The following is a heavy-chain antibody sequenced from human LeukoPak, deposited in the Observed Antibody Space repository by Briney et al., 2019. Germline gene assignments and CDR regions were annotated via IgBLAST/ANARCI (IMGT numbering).Heavy chain of an antibody. J-gene: IGHJ4*02. CDR1: GGTFSSYA. Sequence: ASVKVSCKASGGTFSSYAISWVRQAPGQGLEWMGRIIPIFGTANYAQKFQGRVTITTDESTSTAYMELSSLRSEDTAVYYCARDISGYDWGAFDYWGQGTLVTVSS. V-gene: IGHV1-69*05. CDR2: IIPIFGTA. D-gene: IGHD5-12*01. CDR3: ARDISGYDWGAFDY.